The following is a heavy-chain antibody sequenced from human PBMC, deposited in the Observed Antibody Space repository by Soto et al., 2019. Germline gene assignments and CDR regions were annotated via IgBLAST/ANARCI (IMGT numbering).Heavy chain of an antibody. D-gene: IGHD3-10*01. CDR1: GYTFTSYD. Sequence: ASVKVSCKASGYTFTSYDINWVRQATGQGLEWMGWMNPNSGNTGYAQKFQGRVTMTKNTSIDTAYMELSSLRSEDTAVYYCATLSSRNFGASPFAYWGQGTLVTVSS. CDR3: ATLSSRNFGASPFAY. V-gene: IGHV1-8*01. CDR2: MNPNSGNT. J-gene: IGHJ4*02.